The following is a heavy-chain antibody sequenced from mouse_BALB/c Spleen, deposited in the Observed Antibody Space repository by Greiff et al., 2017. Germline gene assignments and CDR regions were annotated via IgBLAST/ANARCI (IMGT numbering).Heavy chain of an antibody. D-gene: IGHD1-1*01. Sequence: EVQLQQSGAELVKPGASVKLSCTASGFNIRDTYMHWVKQRPEQGLEWIGRIDPANGNTKYDPKFQGKATITADTSSNTAYLQLSSLTSEDTAVYYCARDYGRAYWGQGTLVTVSA. CDR2: IDPANGNT. J-gene: IGHJ3*01. V-gene: IGHV14-3*02. CDR1: GFNIRDTY. CDR3: ARDYGRAY.